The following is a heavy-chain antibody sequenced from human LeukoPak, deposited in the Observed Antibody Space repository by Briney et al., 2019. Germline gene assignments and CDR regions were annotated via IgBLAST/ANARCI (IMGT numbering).Heavy chain of an antibody. CDR1: GFTFSSYG. V-gene: IGHV3-30*02. CDR3: AKDHLSFLYDILTGSIDY. D-gene: IGHD3-9*01. Sequence: PGGSLRLSCAASGFTFSSYGMHWVRQAPGKGLEWVAFIRYDGSNKYYADSVKGRFTISRDNSKNTLYLQMNSLRAEDTAVYYCAKDHLSFLYDILTGSIDYWGQGTLVTVSS. J-gene: IGHJ4*02. CDR2: IRYDGSNK.